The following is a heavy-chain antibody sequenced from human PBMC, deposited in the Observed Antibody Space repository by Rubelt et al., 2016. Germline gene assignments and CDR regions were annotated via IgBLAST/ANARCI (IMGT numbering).Heavy chain of an antibody. J-gene: IGHJ4*02. V-gene: IGHV3-23*01. CDR3: AKGGRGEDGLES. CDR1: GFTFRNYA. Sequence: GGRLVQTGGSLRLSCAASGFTFRNYAMTWVRQASGKGLEWVSSIGSNSYTYYADSVRGRFPISRDNSENTLYLQMNRLRAEDTAIYFCAKGGRGEDGLESWGQGTLVTVSS. D-gene: IGHD6-13*01. CDR2: IGSNSYT.